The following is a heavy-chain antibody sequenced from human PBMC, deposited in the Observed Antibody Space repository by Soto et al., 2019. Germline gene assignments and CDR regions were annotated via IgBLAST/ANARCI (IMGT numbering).Heavy chain of an antibody. J-gene: IGHJ4*02. CDR2: LYWDDDK. CDR3: AHNGGSGSFLEY. CDR1: GFSLRSSGVG. Sequence: QITLKEAGPTLVKPTQPLTLTCTFSGFSLRSSGVGVAWIRQPPGKALEWLALLYWDDDKRSTPSLRSRLTITNDNSKNQVVLTMPNMDPVDTATYVCAHNGGSGSFLEYWGQGTLVTVSS. V-gene: IGHV2-5*02. D-gene: IGHD3-10*01.